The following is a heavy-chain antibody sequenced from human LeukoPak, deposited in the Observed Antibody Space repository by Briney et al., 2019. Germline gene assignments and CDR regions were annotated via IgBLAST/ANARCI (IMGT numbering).Heavy chain of an antibody. J-gene: IGHJ4*02. Sequence: SETLSLTCTVSGYSISSGYYWGWIRQPPGKGLEWIGSIYHSGSTYYNPSLKSRVTISVDTSKNQFSLKLSSVTAADTAVYYCARADSSGYPIDYWGQGTLVTVSS. CDR1: GYSISSGYY. V-gene: IGHV4-38-2*02. CDR3: ARADSSGYPIDY. CDR2: IYHSGST. D-gene: IGHD3-22*01.